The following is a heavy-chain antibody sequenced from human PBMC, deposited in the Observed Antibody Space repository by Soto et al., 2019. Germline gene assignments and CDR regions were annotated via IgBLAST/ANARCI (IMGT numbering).Heavy chain of an antibody. J-gene: IGHJ4*02. V-gene: IGHV4-39*01. D-gene: IGHD3-9*01. CDR1: GDSINSDKYY. CDR2: IYYRGTT. Sequence: QLQLQESGPGLVKPSETLSLTCSVSGDSINSDKYYWGWIRQPPGKGLEWIGSIYYRGTTYYNPSLQTRVTISLDKSKSQFSRKLNSVTAADSAVYFCARLEGLATISYYFDFWGQGALVTVSS. CDR3: ARLEGLATISYYFDF.